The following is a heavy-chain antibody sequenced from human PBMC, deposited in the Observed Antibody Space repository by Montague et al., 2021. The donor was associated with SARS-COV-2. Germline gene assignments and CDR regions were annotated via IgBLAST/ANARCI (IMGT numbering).Heavy chain of an antibody. Sequence: PALVKPTQTLTLTCTFSGFSLSTSGVGVGWTRQPPGKAPEWLARIDWDDDKHYNASLKTRLTISKDTSKNHVVLTMTNMDPVDTGTYYCARSGQPAGNYAPLGYYGLDVWGRGTTVIVSS. V-gene: IGHV2-70*11. CDR1: GFSLSTSGVG. CDR3: ARSGQPAGNYAPLGYYGLDV. CDR2: IDWDDDK. D-gene: IGHD1-26*01. J-gene: IGHJ6*02.